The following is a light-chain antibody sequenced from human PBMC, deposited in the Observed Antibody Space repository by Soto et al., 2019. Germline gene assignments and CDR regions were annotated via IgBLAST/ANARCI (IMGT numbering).Light chain of an antibody. CDR2: AAS. V-gene: IGKV1-9*01. CDR3: QRLNAYPLA. Sequence: DIQLTQSPSFLSASVGDRVTITCRASQGISNSLAWYRQKPGRAPNLLIYAASTLQSGVPSRFSGSGSGTEFTLTISSLQPEDFATYYCQRLNAYPLAFGQGTRLEIE. CDR1: QGISNS. J-gene: IGKJ5*01.